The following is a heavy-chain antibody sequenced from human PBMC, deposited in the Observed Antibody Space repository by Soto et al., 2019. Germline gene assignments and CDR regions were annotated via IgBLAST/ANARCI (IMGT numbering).Heavy chain of an antibody. CDR2: INPSGGST. CDR3: AGDYGGQMTGDP. D-gene: IGHD4-17*01. CDR1: GYTFTSYY. V-gene: IGHV1-46*01. Sequence: GASVKVSCKASGYTFTSYYMHWVRQAPGQGLEWMGIINPSGGSTSYAQKFQGRVTMTRDTSTSTVYMELSSLRSEDTAVYYCAGDYGGQMTGDPWGQGTLVTVSS. J-gene: IGHJ5*02.